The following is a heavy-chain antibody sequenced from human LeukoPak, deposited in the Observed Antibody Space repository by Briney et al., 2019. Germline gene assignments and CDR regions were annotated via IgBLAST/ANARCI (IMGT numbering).Heavy chain of an antibody. CDR2: ISSSSSYI. V-gene: IGHV3-21*01. Sequence: GGSLRLSCAASGFTFSSYSMNWVRQAPGKGLEWVSSISSSSSYIYYADSVKGRFTISRDNAKNSLYLQMNSLRAEDTAVYYCASGMGGYGYYLSKWGQGTLVTVSS. D-gene: IGHD4-17*01. J-gene: IGHJ4*02. CDR3: ASGMGGYGYYLSK. CDR1: GFTFSSYS.